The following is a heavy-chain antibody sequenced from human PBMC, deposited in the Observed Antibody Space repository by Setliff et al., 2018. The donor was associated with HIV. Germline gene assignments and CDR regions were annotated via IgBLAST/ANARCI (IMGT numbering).Heavy chain of an antibody. Sequence: SETLSLTCTLSGGSVSSSGYYWGWLRQPPGQGPEWIGSVYYTGSTYYSLSLNSRVTISVDTSKNQFSVKLRSVTAADTAVYYCARGDYHDSSGYEGFDHWGQGILVTVSS. CDR2: VYYTGST. D-gene: IGHD3-22*01. J-gene: IGHJ4*02. CDR3: ARGDYHDSSGYEGFDH. V-gene: IGHV4-39*07. CDR1: GGSVSSSGYY.